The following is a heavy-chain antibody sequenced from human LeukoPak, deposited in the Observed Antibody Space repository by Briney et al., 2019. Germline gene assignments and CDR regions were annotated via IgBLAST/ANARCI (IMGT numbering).Heavy chain of an antibody. CDR2: IIRNSSTI. Sequence: GESLRLSCAASGFTFSSYEMNWVRQAPGKGLEGVSYIIRNSSTIYYPDSVKGRFTISRDNAKNSLYLKMNSLRAEDTAVYYCARAKRNGFDIWGQGTMVTVSS. CDR1: GFTFSSYE. J-gene: IGHJ3*02. V-gene: IGHV3-48*03. CDR3: ARAKRNGFDI.